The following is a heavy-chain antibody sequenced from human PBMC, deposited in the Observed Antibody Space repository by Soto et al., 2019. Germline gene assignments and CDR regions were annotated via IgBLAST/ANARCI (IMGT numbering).Heavy chain of an antibody. CDR1: GYTFTSYG. V-gene: IGHV1-18*04. CDR3: ARDRGWEDIVVVPAAIEDYYYGMDV. D-gene: IGHD2-2*02. J-gene: IGHJ6*02. CDR2: SSAYNGNT. Sequence: ASVKVSCKASGYTFTSYGISWVRQAPGQGLEWMGWSSAYNGNTNYAQKLQGRGTMTTDTSTSTAYMELRSLRSDDTAVYYCARDRGWEDIVVVPAAIEDYYYGMDVWGQGTTVTVSS.